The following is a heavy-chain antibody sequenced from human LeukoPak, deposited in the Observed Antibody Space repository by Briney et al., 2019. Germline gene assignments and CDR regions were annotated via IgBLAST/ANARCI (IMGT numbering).Heavy chain of an antibody. V-gene: IGHV6-1*01. CDR2: TYYRSKWYN. J-gene: IGHJ2*01. Sequence: SQTLSLTCAISGDSVSSNSATWKWIRQSPSRGLEWLGRTYYRSKWYNDYAASVKSRITIKPETSKNQFSLQLNSVTPEDTAVYYCARDGMAVAVGYFVLWGLGTLVTVSS. D-gene: IGHD6-19*01. CDR3: ARDGMAVAVGYFVL. CDR1: GDSVSSNSAT.